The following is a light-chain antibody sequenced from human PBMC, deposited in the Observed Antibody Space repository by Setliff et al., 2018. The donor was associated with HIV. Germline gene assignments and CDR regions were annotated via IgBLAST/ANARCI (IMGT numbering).Light chain of an antibody. CDR2: EVS. CDR1: GDDIGGYNF. V-gene: IGLV2-8*01. CDR3: SSYAGSNNV. J-gene: IGLJ1*01. Sequence: QSALAQPASVSGSPGQSLAISCTGTGDDIGGYNFVSWYQQHPGKAPKLMIYEVSKRPSGVPDRFSGSKSGNTASLTVSGLQAEDEADYYCSSYAGSNNVFGTGTKVTVL.